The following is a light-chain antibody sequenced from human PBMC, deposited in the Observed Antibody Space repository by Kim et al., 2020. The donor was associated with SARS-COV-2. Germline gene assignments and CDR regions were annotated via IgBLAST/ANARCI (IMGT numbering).Light chain of an antibody. CDR1: QNIYSY. J-gene: IGKJ4*01. V-gene: IGKV3-11*01. CDR2: DAS. Sequence: EIVLTQSPATLSLSPGERATLSCRASQNIYSYLAWYQQKPGQAPRLLIYDASSRASGVPARFRGGGSGTDFTLTISSLEPEDFAVYYCQQRTNRPPLSFGGGTKVEIK. CDR3: QQRTNRPPLS.